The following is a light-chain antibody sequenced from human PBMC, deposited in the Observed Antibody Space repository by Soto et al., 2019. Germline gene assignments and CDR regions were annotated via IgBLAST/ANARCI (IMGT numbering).Light chain of an antibody. CDR2: GAS. V-gene: IGKV3-20*01. CDR3: QQCGSSPLPYT. J-gene: IGKJ2*01. Sequence: EIVLTQSPGTLSLSPGERATLSCRASQSVSSSYLAWYQQKPGQAPRLLIYGASSRATVIPDRVSGSGSGTDFTFTISRLEPEDFAVYYCQQCGSSPLPYTFGQGTKLEIK. CDR1: QSVSSSY.